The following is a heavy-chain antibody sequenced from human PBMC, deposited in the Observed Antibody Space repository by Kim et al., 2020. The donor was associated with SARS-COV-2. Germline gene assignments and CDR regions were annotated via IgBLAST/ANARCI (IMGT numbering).Heavy chain of an antibody. D-gene: IGHD6-13*01. CDR3: AREGNARAGRPVQHGLDV. Sequence: ASVKVSCRASGYRLSDYYVHWVRQAPGQRLEWMGRINNNGDATSYARIFQGRVTLTRDTYLNTDYMELRSLTSDDTAEYFCAREGNARAGRPVQHGLDVW. CDR1: GYRLSDYY. J-gene: IGHJ6*01. CDR2: INNNGDAT. V-gene: IGHV1-2*06.